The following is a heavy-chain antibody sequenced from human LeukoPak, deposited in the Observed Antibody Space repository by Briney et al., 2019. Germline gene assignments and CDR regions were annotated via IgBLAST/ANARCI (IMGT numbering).Heavy chain of an antibody. D-gene: IGHD3-3*01. J-gene: IGHJ4*02. CDR3: ARGSPYDFWSGYYSGVGY. CDR1: GFTFSSYW. V-gene: IGHV3-7*01. CDR2: IKQDGSEK. Sequence: GGSLRLSCAASGFTFSSYWMSWVRQAPGKGLEWVANIKQDGSEKYYVDSVKGRFTISRDNAKNSLYLQMNSLRAEDTAVYYCARGSPYDFWSGYYSGVGYWGQGTLVTVSS.